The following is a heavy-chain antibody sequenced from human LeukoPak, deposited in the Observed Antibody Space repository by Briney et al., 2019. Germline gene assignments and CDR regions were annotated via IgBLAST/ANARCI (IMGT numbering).Heavy chain of an antibody. D-gene: IGHD1-7*01. CDR3: ATGKYNWNYGYHYYGMDV. Sequence: SETLSLTCTVSGGSISSGGYYWSWIRQHPGKGLEWIVYIYYSGSTYYNPSLKSRVTISVGTSKNQFSLKLSSVTAADTAVYYCATGKYNWNYGYHYYGMDVWGQGTTVTVSS. CDR1: GGSISSGGYY. V-gene: IGHV4-31*03. J-gene: IGHJ6*02. CDR2: IYYSGST.